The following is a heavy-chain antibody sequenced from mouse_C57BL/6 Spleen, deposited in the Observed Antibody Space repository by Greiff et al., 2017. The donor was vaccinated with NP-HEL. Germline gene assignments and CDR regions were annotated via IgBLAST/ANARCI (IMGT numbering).Heavy chain of an antibody. V-gene: IGHV5-9*01. CDR2: ISGGGGNT. CDR3: ARHFYYDSGYAMDY. D-gene: IGHD2-4*01. Sequence: EVKLVESGGGLVKPGGSLKLSCAASGFTFSSYTMSWVRQTPEKRLEWVATISGGGGNTYYPDSVEGRFTISRDNAKNTLYLQRSSMRSEDTALYYCARHFYYDSGYAMDYWGQGTSVTVSS. CDR1: GFTFSSYT. J-gene: IGHJ4*01.